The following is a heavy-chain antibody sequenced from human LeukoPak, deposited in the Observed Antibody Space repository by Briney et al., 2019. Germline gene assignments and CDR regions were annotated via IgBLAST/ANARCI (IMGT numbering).Heavy chain of an antibody. Sequence: ASVKVSCKASGYTFTNYDINWVRQATGQGLEWMGWMNPNSGNTGYAQKFQGRVTITRNTSLSTAYMELSSLRSEDTAVYYCARGPKYYYDSSGYYWGQGTLVTVSS. CDR2: MNPNSGNT. J-gene: IGHJ4*02. CDR1: GYTFTNYD. D-gene: IGHD3-22*01. V-gene: IGHV1-8*03. CDR3: ARGPKYYYDSSGYY.